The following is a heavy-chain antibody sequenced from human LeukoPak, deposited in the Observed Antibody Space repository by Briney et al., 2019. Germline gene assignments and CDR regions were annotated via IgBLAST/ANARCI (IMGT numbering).Heavy chain of an antibody. J-gene: IGHJ5*02. CDR3: ARGGGNSSIRP. V-gene: IGHV4-59*08. CDR1: DGSISSHY. Sequence: PSETLSLTCTLSDGSISSHYWSWIRQPPGKGLEWIGYIYYSGSTNYNPSLKSRVTISVDTSKNQFSLKLSSVTAADTAVYYCARGGGNSSIRPWGQGTLVTVSS. CDR2: IYYSGST. D-gene: IGHD4-23*01.